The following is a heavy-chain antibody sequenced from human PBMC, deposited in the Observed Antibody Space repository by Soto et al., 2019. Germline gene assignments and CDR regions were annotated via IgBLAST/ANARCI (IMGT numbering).Heavy chain of an antibody. D-gene: IGHD3-16*01. CDR1: GFIFSSHD. J-gene: IGHJ5*02. Sequence: EVQLVESGGGLVQSGGSLRLSCAASGFIFSSHDMHWVRQVTGQGLEWVSGIASTGDEHYSVSVKGRFTISRDNAKTPLDFQMTSLRAGNTAVYYCVRGGFGGVSWNWFETWGQGMLVTVSS. CDR2: IASTGDE. CDR3: VRGGFGGVSWNWFET. V-gene: IGHV3-13*01.